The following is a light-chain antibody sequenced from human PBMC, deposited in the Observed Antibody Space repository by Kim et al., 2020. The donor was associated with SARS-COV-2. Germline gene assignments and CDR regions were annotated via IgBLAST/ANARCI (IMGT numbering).Light chain of an antibody. CDR1: NIGSKS. CDR2: YDS. V-gene: IGLV3-21*04. Sequence: GKTARITCGGNNIGSKSVPWYQQKPGQAPVLVIYYDSDRPSGIPERFSGSNSGNTATLTISRVEAGDEADYYCQVWDSSSDHPVVFGGGTQLTVL. J-gene: IGLJ2*01. CDR3: QVWDSSSDHPVV.